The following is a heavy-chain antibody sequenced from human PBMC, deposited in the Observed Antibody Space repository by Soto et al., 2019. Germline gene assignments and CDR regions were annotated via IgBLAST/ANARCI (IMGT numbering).Heavy chain of an antibody. Sequence: SETLSLTCTVSGGSISSSSYYWGWIRQPPGKGLEWIGSIYYSGSTYYNPSLKSRVTISVDTSKNQFSLKLSSVTAADTAVYYCARHRVPDYYYDSSGYYYRPDFDYWGQGTLVTVSS. CDR1: GGSISSSSYY. CDR2: IYYSGST. V-gene: IGHV4-39*01. J-gene: IGHJ4*02. D-gene: IGHD3-22*01. CDR3: ARHRVPDYYYDSSGYYYRPDFDY.